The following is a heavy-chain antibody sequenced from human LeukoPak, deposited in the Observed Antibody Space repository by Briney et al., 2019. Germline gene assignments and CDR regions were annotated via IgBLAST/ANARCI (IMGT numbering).Heavy chain of an antibody. J-gene: IGHJ4*02. CDR1: GFTFSSFE. V-gene: IGHV3-48*03. D-gene: IGHD2-15*01. CDR2: ISGDGTTI. CDR3: ARAVSAARVYDY. Sequence: GGSLRLSCAASGFTFSSFEMNWVRQAPGKGLECLSYISGDGTTIQYADSVKGRFTISRDNANNSLYLQMTSLRGEDTAVYYCARAVSAARVYDYWGQGTLVTVSS.